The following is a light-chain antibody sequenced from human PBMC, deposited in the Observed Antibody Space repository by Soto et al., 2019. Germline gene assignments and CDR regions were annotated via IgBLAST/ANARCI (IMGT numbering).Light chain of an antibody. Sequence: QSVLTQPPSASGTPGQRVTISCSGSSSNIGSNTVNWYQQLPGTAPTLLIYSNNQRPSGVPDRFSGSKSGTSSSLAISGLQSEDEADSYCAAWDDSLNAWVFGGGTKLTVL. CDR3: AAWDDSLNAWV. CDR2: SNN. CDR1: SSNIGSNT. V-gene: IGLV1-44*01. J-gene: IGLJ3*02.